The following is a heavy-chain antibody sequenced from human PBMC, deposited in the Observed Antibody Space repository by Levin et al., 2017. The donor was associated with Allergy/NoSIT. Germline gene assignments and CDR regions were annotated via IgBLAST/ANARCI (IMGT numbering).Heavy chain of an antibody. D-gene: IGHD5-12*01. CDR3: ARDSGSKIAY. Sequence: GESLKISCAASGFTFSSYSMNWVRQAPGKGLEWVSYISSSSSTIYYADSVKGRFTISRDNAKNSLYLQMNSLRAEDTAVYYCARDSGSKIAYWGQGTLVTVSS. V-gene: IGHV3-48*01. J-gene: IGHJ4*02. CDR2: ISSSSSTI. CDR1: GFTFSSYS.